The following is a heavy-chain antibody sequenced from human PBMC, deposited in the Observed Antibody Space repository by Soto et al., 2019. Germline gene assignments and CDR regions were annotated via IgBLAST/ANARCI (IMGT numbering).Heavy chain of an antibody. D-gene: IGHD6-19*01. CDR2: IIPIFGTA. J-gene: IGHJ6*02. CDR1: GGTFSSYA. V-gene: IGHV1-69*01. Sequence: QVQLVQSGAEVKKPGSSVKVSCKASGGTFSSYAISWVRQAPGQGLEWMGGIIPIFGTANYAQKFQGRVTITADESTSTAYMERSSLRSEDTAVYYCAEYSSGWYYYYYGMDVWGQGTTVTVSS. CDR3: AEYSSGWYYYYYGMDV.